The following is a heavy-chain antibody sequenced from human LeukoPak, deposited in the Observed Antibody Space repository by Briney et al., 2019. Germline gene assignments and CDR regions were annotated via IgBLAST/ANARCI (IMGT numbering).Heavy chain of an antibody. Sequence: ASVKVSCKASGYTFTGYYMHWVRQAPGQGLEWMGWINPNSGGTNYAQKFQGRVTMTRDTSISTAYMELSRLRSDDTAAYYCAREMPYCSSTSCYGSFDYWGQGTLVTVSS. D-gene: IGHD2-2*01. CDR3: AREMPYCSSTSCYGSFDY. J-gene: IGHJ4*02. CDR1: GYTFTGYY. CDR2: INPNSGGT. V-gene: IGHV1-2*02.